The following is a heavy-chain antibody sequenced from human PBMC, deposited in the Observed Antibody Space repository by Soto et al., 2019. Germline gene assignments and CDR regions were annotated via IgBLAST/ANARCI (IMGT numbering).Heavy chain of an antibody. Sequence: PSETLSLTCTVSGGSISSGGYYWSWIRQHPGKGLEWIGYIYYSGSTYYNPSLKSRVTISVDTSKNQLSLKLSSVTAADTAVYYCARVQGLRCSGGSCYRTGFDYWGQGTLVTVSS. V-gene: IGHV4-31*03. J-gene: IGHJ4*02. CDR2: IYYSGST. CDR1: GGSISSGGYY. D-gene: IGHD2-15*01. CDR3: ARVQGLRCSGGSCYRTGFDY.